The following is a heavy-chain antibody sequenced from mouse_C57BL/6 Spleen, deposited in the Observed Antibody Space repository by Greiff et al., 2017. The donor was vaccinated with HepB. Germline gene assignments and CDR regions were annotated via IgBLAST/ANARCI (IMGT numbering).Heavy chain of an antibody. J-gene: IGHJ1*03. D-gene: IGHD1-1*01. Sequence: VQGVESGAELVRPGTSVKVSCKASGYAFTNYLIEWVKQRPGQGLEWIGVINPGSGGTNYNEKFKGKATLTADKSSSTAYMQLSSLTSEDSAVYFCARGITTVVAPYWYFDVWGTGTTVTVSS. CDR3: ARGITTVVAPYWYFDV. CDR2: INPGSGGT. V-gene: IGHV1-54*01. CDR1: GYAFTNYL.